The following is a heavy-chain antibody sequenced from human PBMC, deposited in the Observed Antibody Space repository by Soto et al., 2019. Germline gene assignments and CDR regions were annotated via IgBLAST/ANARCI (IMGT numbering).Heavy chain of an antibody. CDR3: ARGASRLLIGDSCA. CDR1: GGSFSGYY. V-gene: IGHV4-34*01. J-gene: IGHJ5*02. CDR2: INHGGGT. D-gene: IGHD3-16*01. Sequence: SETLSLTCAVYGGSFSGYYWSWIRQPPGKGLQWIGEINHGGGTNYNPSLKSRVTISVDTSKNQFSLKLSSVTAADTAVYYCARGASRLLIGDSCAWGQGTMVTVSS.